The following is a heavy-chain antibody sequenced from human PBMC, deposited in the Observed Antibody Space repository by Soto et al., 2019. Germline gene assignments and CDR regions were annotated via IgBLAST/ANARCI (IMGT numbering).Heavy chain of an antibody. CDR3: ARAGRTHSSGYYPDY. CDR1: VRSISSGGYY. V-gene: IGHV4-31*03. CDR2: IYYIGST. D-gene: IGHD3-22*01. Sequence: TLSLTCTVSVRSISSGGYYWSWIRQHPGKGLEWIGYIYYIGSTYYNPSLKSRVTVSVDTSKNQFSLKLSSVTAADTAVYYCARAGRTHSSGYYPDYWGQGTLVSVSS. J-gene: IGHJ4*02.